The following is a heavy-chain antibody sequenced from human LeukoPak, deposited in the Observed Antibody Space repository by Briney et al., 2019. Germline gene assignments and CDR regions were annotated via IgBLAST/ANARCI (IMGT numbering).Heavy chain of an antibody. CDR2: VYTTGGT. D-gene: IGHD3-22*01. V-gene: IGHV4-4*07. CDR3: ATGSGYYRGAEYFEY. J-gene: IGHJ1*01. Sequence: SETLSLTCSVSGASINSYYWSWIRQSAGKGLEYIGRVYTTGGTHYNPTLKSRLTLSADTPKNQFYLTLSSVTAADTAVYYCATGSGYYRGAEYFEYWGQGILVTVSS. CDR1: GASINSYY.